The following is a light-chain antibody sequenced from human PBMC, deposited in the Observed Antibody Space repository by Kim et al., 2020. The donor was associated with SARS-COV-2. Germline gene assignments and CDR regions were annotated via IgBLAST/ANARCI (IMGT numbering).Light chain of an antibody. CDR3: HQYNNWPPT. J-gene: IGKJ4*01. Sequence: EIVMTQSPATLSVSPGERATLSCRASQSVDSNLAWYQQKPGQVPRLLIFGASTRATGIPARFSGSGSVTEFTLTINSLQSEDFAVYYCHQYNNWPPTFGGGTKVDLK. V-gene: IGKV3-15*01. CDR1: QSVDSN. CDR2: GAS.